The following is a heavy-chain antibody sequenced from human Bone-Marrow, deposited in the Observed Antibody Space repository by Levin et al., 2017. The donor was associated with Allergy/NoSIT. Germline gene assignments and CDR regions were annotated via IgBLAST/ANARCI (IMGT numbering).Heavy chain of an antibody. V-gene: IGHV1-46*01. CDR1: GFTFSTYY. CDR2: INPSGSFT. CDR3: ARHLDIVAVPVPNWYYGMDV. Sequence: ASVKVSCRASGFTFSTYYVHWVRQAPGQGPEWMGIINPSGSFTDYALKFRGRVTMTRDTSTNTVYMELRTLTSEDTAVYYCARHLDIVAVPVPNWYYGMDVWGQGTTVTVSS. D-gene: IGHD2-2*01. J-gene: IGHJ6*02.